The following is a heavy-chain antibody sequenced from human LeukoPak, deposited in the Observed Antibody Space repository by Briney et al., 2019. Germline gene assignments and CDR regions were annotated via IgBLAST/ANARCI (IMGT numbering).Heavy chain of an antibody. J-gene: IGHJ4*02. Sequence: SETLSLTCTISGESFSDFSWSWIRQPPGKGLEWVEEISHSGRTNYNPSLKSRVTISADTSKNQFSLRLSSVTAADTAVYYCAKGRRFLSLNLVRGGRDYWGQGTLVTVSS. V-gene: IGHV4-34*01. CDR1: GESFSDFS. D-gene: IGHD3-10*01. CDR2: ISHSGRT. CDR3: AKGRRFLSLNLVRGGRDY.